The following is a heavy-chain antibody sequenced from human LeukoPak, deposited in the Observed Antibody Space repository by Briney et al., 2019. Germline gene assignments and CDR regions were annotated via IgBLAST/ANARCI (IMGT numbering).Heavy chain of an antibody. D-gene: IGHD6-19*01. CDR1: GFTFSDYY. CDR3: AGSELQAVAGRDFDY. CDR2: ISSSGSTI. Sequence: PGRSLRLSCAASGFTFSDYYMSWIRQAPGKGLEWVSYISSSGSTIYYADSVKGRFTISRDNAKNSLYLQMNSLRAEDTAVYYCAGSELQAVAGRDFDYWGQGTLVTVSS. J-gene: IGHJ4*02. V-gene: IGHV3-11*01.